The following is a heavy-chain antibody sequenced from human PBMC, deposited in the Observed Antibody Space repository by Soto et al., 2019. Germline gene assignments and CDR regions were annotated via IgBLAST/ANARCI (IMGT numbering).Heavy chain of an antibody. Sequence: EVQLLESGGGLVQPGGSLRLSCAASGFTFSTYARSWVRQAPGKGLELVSEMSGSGGSTYYADSVKGLFTISRDNSNNTLYLQMNSLSAEDTAGYYCEKGWSDYNDYWGQGMLVTVAP. J-gene: IGHJ4*02. CDR2: MSGSGGST. CDR1: GFTFSTYA. V-gene: IGHV3-23*01. D-gene: IGHD3-3*01. CDR3: EKGWSDYNDY.